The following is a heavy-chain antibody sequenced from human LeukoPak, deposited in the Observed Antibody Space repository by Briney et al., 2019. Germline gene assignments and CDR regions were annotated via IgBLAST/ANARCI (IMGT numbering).Heavy chain of an antibody. CDR1: GYSISSGYY. Sequence: SETLSLTCAVSGYSISSGYYWGWIRQPPGKGLEGIGSIYHSGSTYYNPSLKSRVAISVDTSKNQFSLKLSSVTAADTAVYYCARTYGSGSTSPHYWGQGTLVTVSS. V-gene: IGHV4-38-2*01. J-gene: IGHJ4*02. CDR2: IYHSGST. CDR3: ARTYGSGSTSPHY. D-gene: IGHD3-10*01.